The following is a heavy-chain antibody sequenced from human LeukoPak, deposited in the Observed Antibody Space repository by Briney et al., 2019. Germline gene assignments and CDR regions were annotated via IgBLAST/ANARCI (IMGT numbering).Heavy chain of an antibody. CDR1: GGTFTTHW. Sequence: GGSLRLSCVASGGTFTTHWLSWVRKAPRKGLEWVANLHQDGSDKYYVDSVKGRFTISRDNAKNSLYLQMNSLRAEDTAVYYCARYGGSYLDYWGQGTLVTVSS. V-gene: IGHV3-7*01. J-gene: IGHJ4*02. CDR3: ARYGGSYLDY. D-gene: IGHD1-26*01. CDR2: LHQDGSDK.